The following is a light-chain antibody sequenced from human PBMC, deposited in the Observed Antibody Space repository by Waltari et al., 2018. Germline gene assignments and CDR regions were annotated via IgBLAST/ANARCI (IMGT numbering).Light chain of an antibody. CDR1: SSNIGSNY. J-gene: IGLJ2*01. Sequence: QSVLTQPPSGSGTPGQRVTISCSGSSSNIGSNYVYWYQQLPGTAPRLLIYRNNQRPSGVPDRVSGSKSGTSASLAISGLRSDDEADDYCAAWDDTLSGVVFGGGTKLTVL. V-gene: IGLV1-47*01. CDR2: RNN. CDR3: AAWDDTLSGVV.